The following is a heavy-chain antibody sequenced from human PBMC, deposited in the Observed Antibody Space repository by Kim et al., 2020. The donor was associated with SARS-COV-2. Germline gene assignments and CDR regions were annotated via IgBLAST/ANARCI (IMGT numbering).Heavy chain of an antibody. CDR1: GYTFTGYY. J-gene: IGHJ3*02. CDR3: ASKAYCGGDCPRDAFDI. CDR2: INPNSGGT. Sequence: ASVKVSCKASGYTFTGYYMHWVRQAPGQGLEWMGRINPNSGGTNYAQKFQGRVTMTRDTSISTAYMELSRLRSDDTAVYYCASKAYCGGDCPRDAFDIWGQGTMVTVSS. V-gene: IGHV1-2*06. D-gene: IGHD2-21*01.